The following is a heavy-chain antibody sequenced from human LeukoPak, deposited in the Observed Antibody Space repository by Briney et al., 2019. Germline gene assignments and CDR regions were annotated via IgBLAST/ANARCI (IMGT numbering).Heavy chain of an antibody. D-gene: IGHD6-13*01. Sequence: PGGSLSLSCAASGFTFSSYSMNWVRQAPGKGLEWVSYISNSSSAIYYADSVKGRFTISRDTAKNSLYLQMNSLRDEDTAVYYCARGYSSSLDYWGQGTLVTVSS. CDR2: ISNSSSAI. V-gene: IGHV3-48*02. CDR3: ARGYSSSLDY. CDR1: GFTFSSYS. J-gene: IGHJ4*02.